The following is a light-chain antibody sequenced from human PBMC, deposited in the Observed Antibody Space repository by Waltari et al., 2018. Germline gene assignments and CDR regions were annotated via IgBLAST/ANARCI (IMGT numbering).Light chain of an antibody. Sequence: DIVMTQSPDSLSVSLGDRATINCKSSQTLLNSSNNKNYLAWFQQKAGQPPKLLINWSSPRESGVPDRFTGSGSGTDFTLSISSLQAEDVAVYYCQQFYTAPLTFGQGTKVEIK. CDR2: WSS. CDR1: QTLLNSSNNKNY. V-gene: IGKV4-1*01. CDR3: QQFYTAPLT. J-gene: IGKJ1*01.